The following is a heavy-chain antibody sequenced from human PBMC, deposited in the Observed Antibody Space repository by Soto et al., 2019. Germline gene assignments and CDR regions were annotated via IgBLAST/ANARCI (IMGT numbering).Heavy chain of an antibody. CDR1: GFPFSSYW. V-gene: IGHV3-74*01. Sequence: EVQLVESGGGLVQPGESLTLSCAASGFPFSSYWMHWVRQAPGKGLVWVSRIKSDGSGTYYADSVQDRFTISRDKPRKPLFPQMNSLRVEDTAVYFCARGDGDRYDGNGYLGRHWGQGTLVTVSS. J-gene: IGHJ4*02. D-gene: IGHD3-22*01. CDR3: ARGDGDRYDGNGYLGRH. CDR2: IKSDGSGT.